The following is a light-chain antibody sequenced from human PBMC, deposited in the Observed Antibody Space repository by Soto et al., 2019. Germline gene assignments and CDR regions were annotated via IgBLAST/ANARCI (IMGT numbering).Light chain of an antibody. CDR3: QAWDSSPV. CDR2: QDS. CDR1: KLGDKY. Sequence: YELTQPPSVSVSPGQTASITCSGDKLGDKYACWYQQKPGQSPVLVIYQDSKRPSGIPERFSGSNSGNTATLTISGTQAMDEADYYCQAWDSSPVFGGGTKLTVL. V-gene: IGLV3-1*01. J-gene: IGLJ2*01.